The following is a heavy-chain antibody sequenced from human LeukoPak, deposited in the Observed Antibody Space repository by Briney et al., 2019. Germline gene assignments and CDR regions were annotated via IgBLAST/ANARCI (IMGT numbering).Heavy chain of an antibody. CDR2: INPISGGT. V-gene: IGHV1-2*02. J-gene: IGHJ4*02. CDR1: GYTFTGYY. Sequence: GASVKVSCKASGYTFTGYYMHWVRQAPGQGLEWLGWINPISGGTNYAQKFQGRVTLTRGTSISTAYMELSSLRSDDTAVYYCARDSGYNWNYDFNYWGQGTLVTVSS. D-gene: IGHD1-7*01. CDR3: ARDSGYNWNYDFNY.